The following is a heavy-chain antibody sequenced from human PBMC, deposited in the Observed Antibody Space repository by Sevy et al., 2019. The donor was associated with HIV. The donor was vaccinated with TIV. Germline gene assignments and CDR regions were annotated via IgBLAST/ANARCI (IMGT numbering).Heavy chain of an antibody. V-gene: IGHV4-61*02. D-gene: IGHD3-3*01. Sequence: SETLSLTCTVSGGSISSGSYYWSWIRQPAGKGLEWIGRIYTSGSTNYNPSLKSRVTMSEDTSKNQFSLKLSSVTAADTAVYYCARDSINDFWSGPAYYYGMDVWGQGTTVTVSS. CDR2: IYTSGST. J-gene: IGHJ6*02. CDR1: GGSISSGSYY. CDR3: ARDSINDFWSGPAYYYGMDV.